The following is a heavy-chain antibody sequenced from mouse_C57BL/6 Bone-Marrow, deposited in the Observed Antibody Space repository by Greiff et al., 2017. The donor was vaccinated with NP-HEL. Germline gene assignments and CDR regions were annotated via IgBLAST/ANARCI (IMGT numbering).Heavy chain of an antibody. D-gene: IGHD2-2*01. CDR3: ARWGYDGYFDY. CDR2: IYPRSGNT. CDR1: GYTFTSYG. J-gene: IGHJ2*01. V-gene: IGHV1-81*01. Sequence: VKLMESGAELARPGASVKLSCKASGYTFTSYGISWVKQRTGQGLEWIGEIYPRSGNTYYNEKFKGTGTLTADKSSSTAYMELRSLTSEDSAVYFCARWGYDGYFDYWGQGTTLTVSS.